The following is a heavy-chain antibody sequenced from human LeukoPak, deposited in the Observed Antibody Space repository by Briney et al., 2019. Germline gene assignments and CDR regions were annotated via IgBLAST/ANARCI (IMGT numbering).Heavy chain of an antibody. Sequence: PSETLSLTCTVSGGSISSYYWSWIRQPPGKGLEWIGYIYYSGSTNYNPSLKSRVTISVDTSKNQFSLKLSSVTAADTAVYYCARLNWRLGAFDYWGQGTLVTVSS. V-gene: IGHV4-59*08. D-gene: IGHD3-3*01. CDR1: GGSISSYY. J-gene: IGHJ4*02. CDR2: IYYSGST. CDR3: ARLNWRLGAFDY.